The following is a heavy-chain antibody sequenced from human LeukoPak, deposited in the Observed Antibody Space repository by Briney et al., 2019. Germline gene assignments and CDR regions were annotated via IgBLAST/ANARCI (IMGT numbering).Heavy chain of an antibody. D-gene: IGHD4-17*01. V-gene: IGHV1-18*01. J-gene: IGHJ4*02. CDR2: ISAYNGNT. Sequence: ASVKVSCKASGYTFTSYGISWERQAPGQGLEWMGWISAYNGNTNYAQKLQGRVTMTTDTSTSTAYMELRSLRSDDTAVYYCARVNGDYEKTYYFDYWGQGTLVTVSS. CDR1: GYTFTSYG. CDR3: ARVNGDYEKTYYFDY.